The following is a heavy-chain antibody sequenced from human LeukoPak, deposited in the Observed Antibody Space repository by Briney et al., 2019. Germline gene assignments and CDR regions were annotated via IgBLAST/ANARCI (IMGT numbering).Heavy chain of an antibody. Sequence: GGSLRLSCAASGFTVSSNYMSWVRQAPGKGLEWVSVIYSGDSTYYADSVKGRFTISRDNSKNTLYLQMSSLRAEDMAVYYCARKAPSRTSSTLEALPLDAFDIWGQRTLVTVSS. CDR1: GFTVSSNY. J-gene: IGHJ3*02. D-gene: IGHD2-2*01. CDR2: IYSGDST. CDR3: ARKAPSRTSSTLEALPLDAFDI. V-gene: IGHV3-66*02.